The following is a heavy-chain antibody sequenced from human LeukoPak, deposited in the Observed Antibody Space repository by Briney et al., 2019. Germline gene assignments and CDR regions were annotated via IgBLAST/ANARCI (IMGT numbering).Heavy chain of an antibody. D-gene: IGHD5-18*01. CDR3: AREDILNVDTAMAPFFDY. CDR1: GFTFSSYG. CDR2: ISYDGSNK. V-gene: IGHV3-30*03. Sequence: GGSLRLSCAASGFTFSSYGMHWVRQAPGKGLEWVAVISYDGSNKYYADSVKGRFTISRDNSKNTLYLQMNGLRAEDTAVYYCAREDILNVDTAMAPFFDYWGQGTLVTVSS. J-gene: IGHJ4*02.